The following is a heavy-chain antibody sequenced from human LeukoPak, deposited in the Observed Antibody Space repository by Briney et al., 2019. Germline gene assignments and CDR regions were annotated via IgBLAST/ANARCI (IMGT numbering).Heavy chain of an antibody. V-gene: IGHV4-61*02. J-gene: IGHJ5*02. CDR3: ARGSGWNSFDP. Sequence: SETLSLTCTVSGGSLSTDLYYWTWIRPPAGKGLEWIGRIYSNGWTDYNPPLKSRVSISIDTSKNHFSLKMSLATAADTALYYCARGSGWNSFDPWGQGTLVTVSS. CDR1: GGSLSTDLYY. CDR2: IYSNGWT. D-gene: IGHD6-19*01.